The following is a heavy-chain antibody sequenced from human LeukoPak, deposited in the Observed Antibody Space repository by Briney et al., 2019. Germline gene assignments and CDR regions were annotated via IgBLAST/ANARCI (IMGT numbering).Heavy chain of an antibody. CDR3: AKDFSRGIRMTYGVPDAFDI. CDR2: ISPSSHGI. D-gene: IGHD6-13*01. V-gene: IGHV3-23*01. Sequence: ISPSSHGIIYADSVKGRFTISRDNSKNTLYLQMNSLRAEDTAVYYCAKDFSRGIRMTYGVPDAFDIWGQGTMVTVSS. J-gene: IGHJ3*02.